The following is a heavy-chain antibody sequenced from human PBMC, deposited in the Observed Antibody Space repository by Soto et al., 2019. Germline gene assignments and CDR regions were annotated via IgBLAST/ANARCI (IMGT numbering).Heavy chain of an antibody. D-gene: IGHD2-15*01. CDR2: IDPYDTGI. CDR1: GFAFSSEW. Sequence: EVQLVESVGGLVQPGGSLRLSCAASGFAFSSEWMHWVRQAPGKGLVWVSRIDPYDTGITYADSVKGRFTISRDNAKNTLYLQMNSLRAEDTAVYYCTSDTFGARDSWGQGTLVTVSS. V-gene: IGHV3-74*01. CDR3: TSDTFGARDS. J-gene: IGHJ4*02.